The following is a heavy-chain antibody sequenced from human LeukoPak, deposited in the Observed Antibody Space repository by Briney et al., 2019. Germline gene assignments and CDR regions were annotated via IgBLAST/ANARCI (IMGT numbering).Heavy chain of an antibody. D-gene: IGHD3-3*01. CDR2: IQTDGGDK. J-gene: IGHJ6*02. CDR3: ARDVVHYDFWSEDYGMDV. V-gene: IGHV3-30*02. CDR1: GFSFANYG. Sequence: GGSLRLSCAASGFSFANYGMNWVRQAPDKGLEWVTFIQTDGGDKYYADSVKGRFTVSRDNAKNSLYLQMNSLRAEDTAVYYCARDVVHYDFWSEDYGMDVWGQGTTVTVSS.